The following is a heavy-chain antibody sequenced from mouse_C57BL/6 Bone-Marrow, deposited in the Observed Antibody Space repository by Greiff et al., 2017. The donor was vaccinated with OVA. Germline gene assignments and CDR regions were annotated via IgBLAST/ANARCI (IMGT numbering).Heavy chain of an antibody. V-gene: IGHV5-4*01. D-gene: IGHD2-3*01. CDR2: ISDGGSYT. CDR3: AREGRLLRGFAY. Sequence: EVQGVESGGGLVKPGGSLKLSCAASGFTFSSYAMSWVRQTPEKRLEWVATISDGGSYTYYPDNVKGRFTISRDNAKNNLYLQMRHLKSEDTAMYYCAREGRLLRGFAYWGQGTLVTVSA. CDR1: GFTFSSYA. J-gene: IGHJ3*01.